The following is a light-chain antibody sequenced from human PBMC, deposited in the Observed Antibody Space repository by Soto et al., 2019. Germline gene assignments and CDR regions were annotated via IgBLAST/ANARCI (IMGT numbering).Light chain of an antibody. CDR1: QSLSSN. V-gene: IGKV3-15*01. Sequence: IVMTQSPATLSVSPGERATLSCRASQSLSSNLAWYQQKPGQAPRLLIYRASTRATGVPARFSGSDSGTEFTLTISSLQSEDFAVYYCQQYNNWPLTFGGGTKVDIK. CDR3: QQYNNWPLT. J-gene: IGKJ4*01. CDR2: RAS.